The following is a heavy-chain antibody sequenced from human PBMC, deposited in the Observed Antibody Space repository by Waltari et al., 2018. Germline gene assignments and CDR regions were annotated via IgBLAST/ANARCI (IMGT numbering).Heavy chain of an antibody. J-gene: IGHJ4*02. CDR1: GFTFSSYA. CDR2: ISGSCGST. Sequence: EVQLLESGGGLVQPGGSLRLYCAASGFTFSSYALSWVRQAPGKGLEGVSAISGSCGSTYYSDPVKGRFTISRDNSKNTLYLQMNSLRAADKAVYYCSKDFLIAAAGTSFDYWGQGTLVTVSS. V-gene: IGHV3-23*01. CDR3: SKDFLIAAAGTSFDY. D-gene: IGHD6-13*01.